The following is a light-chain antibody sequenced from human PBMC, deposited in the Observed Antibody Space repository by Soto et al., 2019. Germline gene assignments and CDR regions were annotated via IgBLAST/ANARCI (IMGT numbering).Light chain of an antibody. J-gene: IGKJ3*01. CDR1: QSVSSN. CDR3: QQYDNWPFT. CDR2: GAS. V-gene: IGKV3-15*01. Sequence: EIVLTQSPATLSLSPGERATLSCRASQSVSSNLAWYQQKPGQAPRLLIYGASTRATGVPARFSGSGSGTEFTLTISSLQSEDFVVYYCQQYDNWPFTFGPGTKVDIK.